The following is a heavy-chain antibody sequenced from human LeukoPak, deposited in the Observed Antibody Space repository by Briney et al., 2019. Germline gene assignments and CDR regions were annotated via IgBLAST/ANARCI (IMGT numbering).Heavy chain of an antibody. Sequence: SVKVSCKASGGTFSSYAISWVRQAPGQGLEWMGRIIPILGIANYAQKFQGRVTITADKSTSTAYMELRSLRSDDTAVYYCARVRKAVAGYYYYYGMDVWGQGTTVTVSS. CDR3: ARVRKAVAGYYYYYGMDV. D-gene: IGHD6-19*01. CDR2: IIPILGIA. CDR1: GGTFSSYA. J-gene: IGHJ6*02. V-gene: IGHV1-69*04.